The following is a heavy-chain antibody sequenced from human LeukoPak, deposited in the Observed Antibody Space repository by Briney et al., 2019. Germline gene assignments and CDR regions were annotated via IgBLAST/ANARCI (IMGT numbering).Heavy chain of an antibody. D-gene: IGHD2-15*01. CDR1: GYSFNGYY. CDR2: INPNSGGT. J-gene: IGHJ4*02. Sequence: ASVKVSCKASGYSFNGYYIHWVRQAPGQGLEWMGRINPNSGGTNYAQKFQVRLTMPRDTSISTASMELSRLTSDDTAVYLCARDLEALAAIDYWGQGPLVTVSS. V-gene: IGHV1-2*06. CDR3: ARDLEALAAIDY.